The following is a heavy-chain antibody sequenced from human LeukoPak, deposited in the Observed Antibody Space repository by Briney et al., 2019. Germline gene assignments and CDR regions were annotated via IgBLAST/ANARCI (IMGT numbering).Heavy chain of an antibody. D-gene: IGHD2-2*02. Sequence: PGGSLRLSCAASGFTFSSYGMHWVRQAPGKGLEWVAFIRYDGSNKYYADSVKGRFTISRDNSKNTLYLQMNSLRAEDTAVYYCAETPKRLEPRYPLDYWGQGTLVTVSS. V-gene: IGHV3-30*02. CDR1: GFTFSSYG. J-gene: IGHJ4*02. CDR3: AETPKRLEPRYPLDY. CDR2: IRYDGSNK.